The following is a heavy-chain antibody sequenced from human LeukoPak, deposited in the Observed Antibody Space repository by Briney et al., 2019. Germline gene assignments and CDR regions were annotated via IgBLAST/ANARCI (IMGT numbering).Heavy chain of an antibody. J-gene: IGHJ4*02. CDR3: GSSEVAETTSGFFYY. CDR2: ILTTGST. CDR1: GGSINSYP. Sequence: SETLSLTCTVSGGSINSYPWSWIRQPAGKGLEWIGRILTTGSTNYSPSLKSRVTMSVDTSKNQFSLKLTSVTAADTAVYCCGSSEVAETTSGFFYYWGQGTPVTVSS. V-gene: IGHV4-4*07. D-gene: IGHD6-19*01.